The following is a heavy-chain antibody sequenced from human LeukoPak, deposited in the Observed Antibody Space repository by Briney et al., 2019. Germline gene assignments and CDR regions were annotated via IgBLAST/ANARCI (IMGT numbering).Heavy chain of an antibody. V-gene: IGHV3-7*01. D-gene: IGHD3-3*01. CDR2: IKQDGSEK. J-gene: IGHJ4*02. CDR3: AGEGAYEDDFDY. Sequence: GGSLRLSCVGSGFTFRNYWMSWVRQAPGKGLEWVAKIKQDGSEKYYVDSVKGRFTISRDNAKKSLYLQMNSLRAEDTALYFCAGEGAYEDDFDYWGQGTLVTVSS. CDR1: GFTFRNYW.